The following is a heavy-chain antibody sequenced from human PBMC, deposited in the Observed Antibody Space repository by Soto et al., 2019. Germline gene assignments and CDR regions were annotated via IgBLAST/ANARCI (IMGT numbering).Heavy chain of an antibody. CDR2: IDPSDSQT. CDR3: ARLSGFYGMDV. Sequence: GESLKISCKGSGYSFAGYWITWVRQKPGKGLEWMGRIDPSDSQTYYSPSFQGQVTISADKSITTAYLQWSSLRASDSAIYYCARLSGFYGMDVWGQGTTVTVSS. J-gene: IGHJ6*02. V-gene: IGHV5-10-1*04. CDR1: GYSFAGYW.